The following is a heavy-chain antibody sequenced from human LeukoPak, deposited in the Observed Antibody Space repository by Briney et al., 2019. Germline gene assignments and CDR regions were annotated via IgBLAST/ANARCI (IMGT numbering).Heavy chain of an antibody. CDR3: AREERITIFGVVYYYGMDV. V-gene: IGHV4-31*03. J-gene: IGHJ6*02. Sequence: SETLSLTCTVSGGSISSGGYYWSWIRQHPGKGLEWIGYIYYSGSTYYNPSLKSRVTISVDTSKNQFSLKLSSVTAADTAVYYCAREERITIFGVVYYYGMDVWGQGTTVTVSS. CDR2: IYYSGST. CDR1: GGSISSGGYY. D-gene: IGHD3-3*01.